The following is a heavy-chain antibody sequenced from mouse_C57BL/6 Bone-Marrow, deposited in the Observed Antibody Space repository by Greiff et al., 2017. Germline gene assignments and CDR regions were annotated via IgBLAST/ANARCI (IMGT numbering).Heavy chain of an antibody. Sequence: EVQLQESGAELVRPGASVKLSCTASGFNIKDYYMHWVKQRPEQGLEWIGRIDPEDGDTEYAPKFQGKATMTADTSSNTAYLQLSSLTSEGTAVYYCTREGTAQALYAMDYWGQGTSVTVAS. D-gene: IGHD3-2*02. CDR3: TREGTAQALYAMDY. J-gene: IGHJ4*01. V-gene: IGHV14-1*01. CDR2: IDPEDGDT. CDR1: GFNIKDYY.